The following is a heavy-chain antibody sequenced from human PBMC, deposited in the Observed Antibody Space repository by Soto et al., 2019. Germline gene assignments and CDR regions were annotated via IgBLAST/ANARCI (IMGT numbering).Heavy chain of an antibody. Sequence: EVQLVESGGGLVKPGGSLRLSCAASGFTFSTYSMNWVRQAPGQGLEWVSSISSSSGYIYYADSVKGRFTISRDDAKNSLSLPMNSLRAEYTAVYYCARVRSYSYGQGYGMDVWGQGTTVTVSS. CDR1: GFTFSTYS. CDR3: ARVRSYSYGQGYGMDV. CDR2: ISSSSGYI. D-gene: IGHD5-18*01. V-gene: IGHV3-21*01. J-gene: IGHJ6*02.